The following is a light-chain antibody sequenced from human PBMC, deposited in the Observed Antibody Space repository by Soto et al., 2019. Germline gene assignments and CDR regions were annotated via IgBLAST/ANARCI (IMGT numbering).Light chain of an antibody. CDR2: DVS. CDR1: SSDVGGYSY. V-gene: IGLV2-14*01. Sequence: QXVLTQPASVSGSPLQSIAISCTGTSSDVGGYSYVSWYQQQPGKAPKLVISDVSNRPSGVSDRFSGSKSGNTASLTISGLQTEDEADYYCASYTTSSTYVFGTGTKVTVL. J-gene: IGLJ1*01. CDR3: ASYTTSSTYV.